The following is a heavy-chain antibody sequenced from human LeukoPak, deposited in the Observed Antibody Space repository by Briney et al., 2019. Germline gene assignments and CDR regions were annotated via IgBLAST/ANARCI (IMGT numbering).Heavy chain of an antibody. CDR1: GFTFSDHF. V-gene: IGHV3-72*01. D-gene: IGHD1-26*01. Sequence: PGGSLRLSCAASGFTFSDHFLDWVRQAPGKGLEWIGRSKNRAHSYITEYAASVQGRFTISGDDSKNSLYLQMSSLKTDDTAMYYCASIRGTFGYWGQGALVTVSS. J-gene: IGHJ4*02. CDR3: ASIRGTFGY. CDR2: SKNRAHSYIT.